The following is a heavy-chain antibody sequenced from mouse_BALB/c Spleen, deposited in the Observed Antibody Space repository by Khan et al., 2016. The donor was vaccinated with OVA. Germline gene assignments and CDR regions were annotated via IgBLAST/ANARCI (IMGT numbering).Heavy chain of an antibody. CDR1: GDSITTGY. J-gene: IGHJ3*01. CDR3: ARSTYRYAFVY. Sequence: EVQLQESGPSLVKPSQTLSLTCSVTGDSITTGYWNWIRKFPGNKLEYMGYIIYTGYTYYNPSLKSRISITRHTPNHQYYLQLNSVTDEDTATYYCARSTYRYAFVYWGQGTLVTVSA. V-gene: IGHV3-8*02. D-gene: IGHD2-14*01. CDR2: IIYTGYT.